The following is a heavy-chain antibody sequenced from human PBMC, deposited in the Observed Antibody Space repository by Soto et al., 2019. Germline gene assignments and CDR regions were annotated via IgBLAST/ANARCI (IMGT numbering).Heavy chain of an antibody. V-gene: IGHV4-31*03. CDR2: IYSSGCT. CDR1: GGSISSGGYY. D-gene: IGHD3-22*01. CDR3: ASVGYYDGSGYTAFNI. Sequence: QVQLQESGPGLVKPSQTLSLTCTVSGGSISSGGYYWSWIRQHPGKGLEWIGCIYSSGCTYYNPSLNRRVTISGNTSKNQLSLKMSSVTAADTAVYYCASVGYYDGSGYTAFNILGQGTMVNVSS. J-gene: IGHJ3*02.